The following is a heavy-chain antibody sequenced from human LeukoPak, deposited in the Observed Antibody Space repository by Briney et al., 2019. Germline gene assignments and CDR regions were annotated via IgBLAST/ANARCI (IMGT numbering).Heavy chain of an antibody. J-gene: IGHJ4*02. CDR3: ARKVAATWYFDF. CDR2: IHYRGNT. Sequence: SETLSLTCTVSGGSISSNTYYWGWIRQPPGAGLEWIGSIHYRGNTYYNPSLKSRVTISVDTSKNHFSLKLNSVTAADAAVYYCARKVAATWYFDFWGQGTLVTVSS. D-gene: IGHD6-25*01. CDR1: GGSISSNTYY. V-gene: IGHV4-39*07.